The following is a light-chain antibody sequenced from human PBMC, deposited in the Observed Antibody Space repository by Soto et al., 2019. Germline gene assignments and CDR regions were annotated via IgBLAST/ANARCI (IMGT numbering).Light chain of an antibody. CDR2: DAS. CDR1: QSVTTY. V-gene: IGKV3-11*01. Sequence: EIVLTQSPATLSLSPGERATLSCRASQSVTTYLTWYQQKHGQAPRLLIYDASNRATDIPARFSGSGSGTDFTLTISSLEPEDFAVYYCQHRGNWPRTFGQGTKLEIK. J-gene: IGKJ2*01. CDR3: QHRGNWPRT.